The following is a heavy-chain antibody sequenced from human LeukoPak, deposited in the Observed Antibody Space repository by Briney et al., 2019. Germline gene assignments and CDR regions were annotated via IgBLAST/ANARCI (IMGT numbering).Heavy chain of an antibody. CDR1: GFTFSDYY. V-gene: IGHV3-11*01. D-gene: IGHD3-22*01. CDR3: AREASGYQYYFDY. Sequence: GGSLRLSCAASGFTFSDYYMGWIRQAPGKGLEWVSYISSSDSTIYYADSVKGRFTISRDNAKNSLYLQMNSLRAEDTAVYYCAREASGYQYYFDYWGQGTLVTVSS. J-gene: IGHJ4*02. CDR2: ISSSDSTI.